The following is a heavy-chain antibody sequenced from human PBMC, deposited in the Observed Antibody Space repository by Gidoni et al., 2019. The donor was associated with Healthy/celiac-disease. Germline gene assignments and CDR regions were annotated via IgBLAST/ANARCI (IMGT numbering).Heavy chain of an antibody. CDR1: GGSISSGGYY. D-gene: IGHD3-10*01. J-gene: IGHJ4*02. V-gene: IGHV4-31*03. CDR3: ARASGSGSYLDY. CDR2: IYYSGST. Sequence: QVQLQESGPGLVKPSQPLSLTCTVSGGSISSGGYYWSWIRQHPGKGLEWIGYIYYSGSTYYNPSLKSRVTISVDTSKNQFSLKLSSVTAADTAVYYCARASGSGSYLDYWGQGTLVTVSS.